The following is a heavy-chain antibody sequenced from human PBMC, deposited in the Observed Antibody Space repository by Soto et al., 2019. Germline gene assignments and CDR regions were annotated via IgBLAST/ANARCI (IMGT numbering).Heavy chain of an antibody. V-gene: IGHV4-31*03. CDR1: GCSISSGVYY. J-gene: IGHJ4*02. D-gene: IGHD2-2*02. Sequence: SLSFTVSGCSISSGVYYWGWIRQHPGKGLELIGYIYYSVSTYYNPARNSRVNISVDTSKNQFSVKLSSVTAADTAVYYCVGSEYREYYYHXLGQVTMFAVTX. CDR2: IYYSVST. CDR3: VGSEYREYYYHX.